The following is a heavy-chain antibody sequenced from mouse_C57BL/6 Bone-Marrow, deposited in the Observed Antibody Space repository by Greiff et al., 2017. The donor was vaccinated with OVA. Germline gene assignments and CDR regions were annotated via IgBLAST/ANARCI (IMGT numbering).Heavy chain of an antibody. V-gene: IGHV10-1*01. J-gene: IGHJ2*01. CDR1: GFSFNTYA. CDR2: IRSKSNNYAT. CDR3: VRFRADGYYFDY. D-gene: IGHD2-3*01. Sequence: EVMLVESGGGLVQPKGSLKLSCAASGFSFNTYAMNWVRQAPGKGLEWVARIRSKSNNYATYYADSVKDRFTISRDDSESMLYLQMNNLKTEDTAMYYCVRFRADGYYFDYWGQGTTLTVSS.